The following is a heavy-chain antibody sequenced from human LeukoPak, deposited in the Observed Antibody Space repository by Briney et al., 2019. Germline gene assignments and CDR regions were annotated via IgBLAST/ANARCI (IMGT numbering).Heavy chain of an antibody. V-gene: IGHV4-59*01. CDR2: IYYSGST. J-gene: IGHJ4*02. Sequence: SETLSLTCTVSGGSISSYYWSRIRQPPGKGLEWIGYIYYSGSTNYNPSLKSRVTISVDTSKNQFSLKLSSVTAADTAVYYCASIYCSGGSCRFDYWGQGTLVTVSS. CDR3: ASIYCSGGSCRFDY. CDR1: GGSISSYY. D-gene: IGHD2-15*01.